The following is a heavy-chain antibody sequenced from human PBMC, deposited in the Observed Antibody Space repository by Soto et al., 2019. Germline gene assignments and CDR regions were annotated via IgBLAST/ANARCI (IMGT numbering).Heavy chain of an antibody. CDR1: GYSFTSYW. CDR3: ARGVKEVTTFRLYDHYMDV. V-gene: IGHV5-51*01. Sequence: GESLKISCKGSGYSFTSYWIGWVRQMPGKGLEWMGIIYPGDSDTRYSPSFQGQVTISADKSISTAYLQWSSLKASDTAMYYCARGVKEVTTFRLYDHYMDVWDKGTLVTVSS. CDR2: IYPGDSDT. J-gene: IGHJ6*03. D-gene: IGHD2-21*02.